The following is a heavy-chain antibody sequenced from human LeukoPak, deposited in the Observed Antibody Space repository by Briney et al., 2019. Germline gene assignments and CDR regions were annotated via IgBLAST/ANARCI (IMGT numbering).Heavy chain of an antibody. J-gene: IGHJ4*02. CDR1: GFTLRNYG. CDR2: VWFSGGQK. V-gene: IGHV3-33*01. Sequence: GRSLRLSCAASGFTLRNYGIHWVRQAPGKGLEWVAVVWFSGGQKFYANSVRGRFTISRDNSKNTVYLQMDSVRVEDTAVYYCAGDALGELSLDFWGQGTLVTVSS. CDR3: AGDALGELSLDF. D-gene: IGHD3-16*01.